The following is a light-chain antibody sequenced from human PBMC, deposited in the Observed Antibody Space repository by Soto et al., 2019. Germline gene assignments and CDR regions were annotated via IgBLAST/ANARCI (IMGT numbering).Light chain of an antibody. CDR2: DVS. CDR1: SSDVGGYNY. CDR3: SSYTSSSTPVV. Sequence: QYALTQPASVSGSPGQSITISCTGTSSDVGGYNYVSWYQQHPGKVPKLMIYDVSNRPSGVSNRFSGSKSGNTASLTISGLQAEDEADYYCSSYTSSSTPVVFGGGTKLTVL. V-gene: IGLV2-14*01. J-gene: IGLJ2*01.